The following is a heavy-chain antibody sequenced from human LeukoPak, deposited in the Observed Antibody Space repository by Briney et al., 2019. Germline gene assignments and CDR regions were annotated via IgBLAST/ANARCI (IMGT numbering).Heavy chain of an antibody. CDR3: ARLSSGWLNPIDY. CDR2: IWPGDSDS. D-gene: IGHD6-19*01. CDR1: GYSFTNYW. J-gene: IGHJ4*02. Sequence: GESLKISCKASGYSFTNYWIGWVRQMPGKGLEWMGIIWPGDSDSRYSPSFQGQVTISADKSISTAYLQWSSLKASDTAMYYCARLSSGWLNPIDYWGQGTLVTVSS. V-gene: IGHV5-51*01.